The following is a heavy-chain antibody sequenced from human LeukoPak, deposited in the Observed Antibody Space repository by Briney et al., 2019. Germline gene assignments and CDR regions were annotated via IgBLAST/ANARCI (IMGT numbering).Heavy chain of an antibody. J-gene: IGHJ6*03. D-gene: IGHD3-10*01. CDR3: AREDTTSDEYYYGSGYYMDV. CDR1: GGSISSGSYY. Sequence: PSQTLSLTCTVSGGSISSGSYYWSWIRQPAGKGLEWIGRIYTSGSTNYNPSLKSRVTISVDTSKNQFSLKLSSVTAADTAVYYCAREDTTSDEYYYGSGYYMDVWGKGTTVTVSS. V-gene: IGHV4-61*02. CDR2: IYTSGST.